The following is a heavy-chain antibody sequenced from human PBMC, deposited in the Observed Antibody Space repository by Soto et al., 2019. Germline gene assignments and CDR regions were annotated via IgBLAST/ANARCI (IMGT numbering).Heavy chain of an antibody. CDR1: GFTFSSYG. Sequence: GGSLRLSCAASGFTFSSYGMHWVRQAPGKGLEWVAVIWYDGSNKYYADSVKGRFTISRDNSKNTLYLQMNSLRAEDTAVYYCARDPVRKLWPSFDYWGQGTLVTVSS. D-gene: IGHD3-16*01. V-gene: IGHV3-33*01. J-gene: IGHJ4*02. CDR3: ARDPVRKLWPSFDY. CDR2: IWYDGSNK.